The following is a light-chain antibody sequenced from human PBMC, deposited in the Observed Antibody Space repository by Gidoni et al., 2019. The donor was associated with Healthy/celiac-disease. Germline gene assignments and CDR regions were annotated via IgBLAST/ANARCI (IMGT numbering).Light chain of an antibody. CDR1: QSVSSSY. J-gene: IGKJ1*01. Sequence: IVLTQSPGTLSLSPGERATLSCRASQSVSSSYLAWYQQKPRQAPRLLIYGASSRATGIPDRFSGSGSGTDFTLTISRLEPEDFAVYYCQQYGSSPWTFXXXTKVEIK. CDR2: GAS. CDR3: QQYGSSPWT. V-gene: IGKV3-20*01.